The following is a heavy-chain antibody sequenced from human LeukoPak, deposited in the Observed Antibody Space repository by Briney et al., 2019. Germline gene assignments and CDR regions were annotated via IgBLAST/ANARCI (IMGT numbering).Heavy chain of an antibody. CDR1: HESFSEHY. Sequence: ASETLSLTCAVSHESFSEHYWNWIRQPPGKGLXXXGEISQSGTTHYNPSLKSRVTISVDTSENQLFLRVTSVTAADTAVYYCARGPTTSGVGTFDYWGQGTLVTVSS. J-gene: IGHJ4*02. CDR3: ARGPTTSGVGTFDY. D-gene: IGHD3-3*01. CDR2: ISQSGTT. V-gene: IGHV4-34*01.